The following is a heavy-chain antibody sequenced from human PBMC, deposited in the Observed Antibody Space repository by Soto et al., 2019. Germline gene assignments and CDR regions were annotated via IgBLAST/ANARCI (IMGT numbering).Heavy chain of an antibody. CDR1: GYTFTSYA. Sequence: QVQLVQSGAEVKKPGASVKVSCKASGYTFTSYAMHWVRQAPGQRLEWMGWINAGNGNTKYSQKFQGRVTITRDTSASTAYMELSSLRSEDTAVYYCARGGSIAARLRWFDPWGQGTLVTVSS. CDR3: ARGGSIAARLRWFDP. J-gene: IGHJ5*02. D-gene: IGHD6-6*01. CDR2: INAGNGNT. V-gene: IGHV1-3*01.